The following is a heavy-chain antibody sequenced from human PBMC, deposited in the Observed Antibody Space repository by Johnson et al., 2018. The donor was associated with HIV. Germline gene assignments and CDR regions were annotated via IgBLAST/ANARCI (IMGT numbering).Heavy chain of an antibody. CDR3: ARELRGPDAFDI. CDR2: ISYDGSNK. V-gene: IGHV3-30-3*01. CDR1: GFTFSRYA. Sequence: QVQLVESGGGVVQPGRSLRLSCAASGFTFSRYAMHWVRQAPGKGLEWVAVISYDGSNKYYADSVKGPFTISRDNSKNTLDLQMNGLKDEDTAIYYCARELRGPDAFDIWGQGTMVTVSS. J-gene: IGHJ3*02.